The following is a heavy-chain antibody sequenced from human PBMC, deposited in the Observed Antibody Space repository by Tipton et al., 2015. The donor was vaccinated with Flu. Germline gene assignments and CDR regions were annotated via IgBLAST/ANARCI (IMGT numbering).Heavy chain of an antibody. V-gene: IGHV3-7*01. D-gene: IGHD6-19*01. J-gene: IGHJ3*02. CDR2: INQKGGEK. Sequence: SLRLSCAVSGFSFSSYWLTWVRQAPGKGLEWVANINQKGGEKYYVDSVKGRFTISRDNAKNSLFLQMNSLRVDDTAVYYCARDSGWDTFDIWGQGTMATVSS. CDR3: ARDSGWDTFDI. CDR1: GFSFSSYW.